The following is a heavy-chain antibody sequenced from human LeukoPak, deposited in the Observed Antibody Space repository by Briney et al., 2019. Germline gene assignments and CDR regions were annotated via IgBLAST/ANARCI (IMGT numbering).Heavy chain of an antibody. J-gene: IGHJ6*02. CDR1: GGTFSSYA. CDR3: ARDSGRDDSSGYYYLYYGMDV. D-gene: IGHD3-22*01. CDR2: IIPIFGTA. Sequence: ASVKVSCKASGGTFSSYAISWVRQAPGQGLEWMGGIIPIFGTANYAQKFQGRVTITADESTSTAYMELSSLRSEDTAVYYYARDSGRDDSSGYYYLYYGMDVWGQGTTVTVSS. V-gene: IGHV1-69*01.